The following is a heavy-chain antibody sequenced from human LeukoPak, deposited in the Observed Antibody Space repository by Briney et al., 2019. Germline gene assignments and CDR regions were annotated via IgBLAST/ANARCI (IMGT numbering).Heavy chain of an antibody. Sequence: QTGGSLSLSCAASGFTFSSYAMHWVRQAPGKGLEWVAVISYDGSNKYYADSVKGRFTISRDNSKNTLYLQMNSLRAEDTAVYYCATGRDDVVGATHDYWGQGTLVTVSS. CDR1: GFTFSSYA. V-gene: IGHV3-30-3*01. CDR2: ISYDGSNK. D-gene: IGHD1-26*01. J-gene: IGHJ4*02. CDR3: ATGRDDVVGATHDY.